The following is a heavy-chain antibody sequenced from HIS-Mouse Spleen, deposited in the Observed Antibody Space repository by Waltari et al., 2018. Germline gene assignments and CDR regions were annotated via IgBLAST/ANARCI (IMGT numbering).Heavy chain of an antibody. CDR3: AKGKYYFDY. V-gene: IGHV3-33*06. J-gene: IGHJ4*02. CDR2: IWYDGSNK. CDR1: GFPFRSYG. Sequence: QVQLVESGGGVVQPGRSLRLCGAASGFPFRSYGRNWVRQAPGKGLEWVAVIWYDGSNKYYADSVKGRFTISRDNSKNTLYLQMNSLRAEDTAVYYCAKGKYYFDYWGQGTLVTVSS.